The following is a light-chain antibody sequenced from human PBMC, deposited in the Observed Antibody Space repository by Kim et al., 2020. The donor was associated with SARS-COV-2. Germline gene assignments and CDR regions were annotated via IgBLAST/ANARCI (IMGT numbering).Light chain of an antibody. CDR3: NSRDSSGNHWV. Sequence: ELTQDPAVSVALGQTVRIKCQGDSLRSYYASWYQQKPGQAPVLVIYGKNNRPSGIPDRFSGSSSGNTASLTITGAQAEDEADYYCNSRDSSGNHWVFGG. CDR2: GKN. V-gene: IGLV3-19*01. CDR1: SLRSYY. J-gene: IGLJ3*02.